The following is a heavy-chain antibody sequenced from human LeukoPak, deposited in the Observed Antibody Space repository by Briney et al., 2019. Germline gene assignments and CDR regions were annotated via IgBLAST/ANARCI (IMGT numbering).Heavy chain of an antibody. CDR2: IYPGDSDT. D-gene: IGHD3-22*01. Sequence: ESLKIPCKGSGYSFTSYWIGWVRQMPGKGLEWMGIIYPGDSDTRYSPSFQGQVTISADKSISTAYLQWSSLKASDTAMYYCARQGGDYYDSSGYPYYWGQGTLVTVSS. V-gene: IGHV5-51*01. J-gene: IGHJ4*02. CDR1: GYSFTSYW. CDR3: ARQGGDYYDSSGYPYY.